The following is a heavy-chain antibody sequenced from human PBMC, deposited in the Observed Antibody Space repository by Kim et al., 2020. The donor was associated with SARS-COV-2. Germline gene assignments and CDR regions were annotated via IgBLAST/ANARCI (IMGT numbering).Heavy chain of an antibody. CDR3: ARGPDSSGYYHATET. Sequence: GGSLRLSCAASGFTFSDYYMSWIRQAPGKGLEWVSYISSSSSYTNYADSVKGRFTISRDNAKNSLYLQMNSLRAEDTAVYYCARGPDSSGYYHATETWGQGTLVTVSS. D-gene: IGHD3-22*01. J-gene: IGHJ5*02. CDR1: GFTFSDYY. V-gene: IGHV3-11*06. CDR2: ISSSSSYT.